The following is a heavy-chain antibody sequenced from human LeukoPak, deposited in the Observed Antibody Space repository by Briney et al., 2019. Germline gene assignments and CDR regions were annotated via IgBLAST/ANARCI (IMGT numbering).Heavy chain of an antibody. CDR1: GYTFTGYC. J-gene: IGHJ4*02. CDR2: INPNTGHA. Sequence: ASVKVSCKASGYTFTGYCMHWVRQAPGQGLEWMGWINPNTGHAVYAFKFQGRVTITRDTSSSTAYMEVTRLTSDDTALYYCAKDRDGADRIILWGQGTLVTVSS. V-gene: IGHV1-2*02. CDR3: AKDRDGADRIIL. D-gene: IGHD5-24*01.